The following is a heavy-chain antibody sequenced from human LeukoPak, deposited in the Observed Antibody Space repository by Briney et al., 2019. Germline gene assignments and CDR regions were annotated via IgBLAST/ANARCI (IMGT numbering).Heavy chain of an antibody. CDR1: GFTFDDYA. Sequence: GGSLRLSCAASGFTFDDYAMHWVRQAPGKGLEWVSLISWDGGSTYYADSVKGRLTISRDNSKNSLYLQMNSLRAEDTALYYCAKDITKKTYYDILTGYYPGLNYFDYWGQGTLVTVSS. V-gene: IGHV3-43D*03. CDR3: AKDITKKTYYDILTGYYPGLNYFDY. CDR2: ISWDGGST. D-gene: IGHD3-9*01. J-gene: IGHJ4*02.